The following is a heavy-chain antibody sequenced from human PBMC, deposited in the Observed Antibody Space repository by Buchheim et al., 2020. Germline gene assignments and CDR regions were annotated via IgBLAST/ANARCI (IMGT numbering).Heavy chain of an antibody. CDR2: IDHSGFT. CDR3: ARDSGYRSEY. V-gene: IGHV4-4*02. CDR1: GDSVSNGNW. D-gene: IGHD5-18*01. Sequence: QVQLQESGPGLVKPSGTLSLICAVSGDSVSNGNWWNWVRQPPGKGLEWIGEIDHSGFTKYNPSLKSRVTIELDKPKNQFSLKLTSVTAADTAVYYCARDSGYRSEYWGQGTL. J-gene: IGHJ4*02.